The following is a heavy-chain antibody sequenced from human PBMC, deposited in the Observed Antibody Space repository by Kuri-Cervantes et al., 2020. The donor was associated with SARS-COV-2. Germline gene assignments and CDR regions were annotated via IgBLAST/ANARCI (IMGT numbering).Heavy chain of an antibody. V-gene: IGHV1-69*05. D-gene: IGHD2-21*02. CDR1: GYTFTSYG. CDR2: IIPVFGTA. CDR3: ARWGVVTNSFDY. Sequence: SVKVSCKASGYTFTSYGISWVRQAPGQGLEWMGGIIPVFGTARYPQRFQGRVTMTTDESTTTAYMELSSLRSEDTAVYYCARWGVVTNSFDYWGQGTLVTVSS. J-gene: IGHJ4*02.